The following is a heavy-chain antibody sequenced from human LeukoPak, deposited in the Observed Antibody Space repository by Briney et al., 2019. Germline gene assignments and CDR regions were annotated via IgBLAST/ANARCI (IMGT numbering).Heavy chain of an antibody. J-gene: IGHJ4*02. CDR1: GYTFTSYG. CDR3: ARGPIAAAGDY. D-gene: IGHD6-13*01. CDR2: INPNSGGT. Sequence: ASVKVSCKASGYTFTSYGISWVRQAPGQGLEWMGWINPNSGGTNYAQKFQGRVTMTTDTSTTTAYLELRSLRSDDTAVYYCARGPIAAAGDYWGQGTLVTVSS. V-gene: IGHV1-18*01.